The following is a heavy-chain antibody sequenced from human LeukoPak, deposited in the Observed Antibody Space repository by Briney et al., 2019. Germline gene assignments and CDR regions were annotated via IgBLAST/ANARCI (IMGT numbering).Heavy chain of an antibody. Sequence: SAKVSCKASGGTFSSYAISWVRQAPGQGLEWMGRIIPILGIANYAQKFQGRVTITADKSTSTAYMELSSLRSEDTAVYYCAREDYDFWSGYSSGYYGFDYWGQGTLVTVSS. CDR1: GGTFSSYA. CDR3: AREDYDFWSGYSSGYYGFDY. CDR2: IIPILGIA. D-gene: IGHD3-3*01. J-gene: IGHJ4*02. V-gene: IGHV1-69*04.